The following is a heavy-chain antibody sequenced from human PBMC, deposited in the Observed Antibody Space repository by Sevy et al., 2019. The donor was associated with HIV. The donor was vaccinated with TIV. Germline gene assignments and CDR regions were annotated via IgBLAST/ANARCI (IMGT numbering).Heavy chain of an antibody. CDR3: ARESGDCSSTSCYEGVFDY. D-gene: IGHD2-2*01. CDR1: GGSISSGNYY. V-gene: IGHV4-61*02. J-gene: IGHJ4*02. CDR2: IYTSGST. Sequence: SETLSLTCTVSGGSISSGNYYWSWIRQPAGKGLEWIGRIYTSGSTNYNPPLKSRVTISVDTSKNQFSLKLSSVTAADTAGHYWARESGDCSSTSCYEGVFDYWGQGTLVTVSS.